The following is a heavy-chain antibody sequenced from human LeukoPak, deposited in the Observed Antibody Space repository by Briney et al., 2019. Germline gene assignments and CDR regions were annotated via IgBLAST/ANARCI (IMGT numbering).Heavy chain of an antibody. J-gene: IGHJ4*02. CDR2: ISYDGSNK. CDR3: ASLGDYGDYVDAPENDY. CDR1: GFTFSSYA. Sequence: PGGSLRLSCAASGFTFSSYAMHWVRQAPGKGLEWVAVISYDGSNKYYADSVKGRFTISRDNSKNTLYLQMNSLRAEDTAVYYCASLGDYGDYVDAPENDYWGQGTLVTVSS. D-gene: IGHD4-17*01. V-gene: IGHV3-30*04.